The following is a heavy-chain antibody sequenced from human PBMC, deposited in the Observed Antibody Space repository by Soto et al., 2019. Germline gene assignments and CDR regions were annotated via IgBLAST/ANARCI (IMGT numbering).Heavy chain of an antibody. CDR1: GFTFSSYA. CDR3: ASWGVTHYYGMDV. V-gene: IGHV3-30-3*01. Sequence: QVQLVESGGGVVQPGRSLRLSCAASGFTFSSYAMHWVRQAPGKGLEWVAVISYDGSNKYYPDSVKGRFTISRDNSKNTLYLQMNSLRAEDTAVYYCASWGVTHYYGMDVWGQGTTVTVSS. CDR2: ISYDGSNK. D-gene: IGHD3-16*01. J-gene: IGHJ6*02.